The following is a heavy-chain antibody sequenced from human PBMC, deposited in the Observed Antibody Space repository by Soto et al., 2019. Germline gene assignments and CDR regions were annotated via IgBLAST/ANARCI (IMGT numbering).Heavy chain of an antibody. D-gene: IGHD3-10*01. J-gene: IGHJ6*02. CDR2: ISWNSDSI. V-gene: IGHV3-9*01. CDR1: GFTFDDYA. CDR3: TKHLGLLWSGEPYGMDV. Sequence: GGSLRLSCAASGFTFDDYAMHWVRQTPGKGLEWVSGISWNSDSIGYADSVKGRFTISRDNAKNSLYLQMDSLTTEDTALYYCTKHLGLLWSGEPYGMDVWGQGTTVTVSS.